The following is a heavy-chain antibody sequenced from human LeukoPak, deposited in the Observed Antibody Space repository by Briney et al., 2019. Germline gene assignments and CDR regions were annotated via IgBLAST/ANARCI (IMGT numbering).Heavy chain of an antibody. J-gene: IGHJ6*03. CDR3: ARVSVGYSSSNYYYYYMDV. V-gene: IGHV4-59*01. CDR1: GGSISSYY. D-gene: IGHD6-6*01. CDR2: IYYSGST. Sequence: SETLSLTCTVSGGSISSYYWSWIRQPPGKGLEWIGYIYYSGSTNYNPSLMSRVTISVDTSKNQFSLKLSSVTAADTAVYYCARVSVGYSSSNYYYYYMDVWGKGTTVTVSS.